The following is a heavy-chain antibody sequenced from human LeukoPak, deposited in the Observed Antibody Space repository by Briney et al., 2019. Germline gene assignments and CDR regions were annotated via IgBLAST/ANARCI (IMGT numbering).Heavy chain of an antibody. D-gene: IGHD1-20*01. CDR3: ARGRGYNWDQIYFVY. Sequence: RTSETPSLTCAVPNGSFSGCFWSWLRQPPGKGLECIGDINHSGSSHYNPSLKNRAVMSIDTSKNEFSLRLTSVTAADTAVYYCARGRGYNWDQIYFVYWGHGTLVTVSS. CDR2: INHSGSS. J-gene: IGHJ4*01. V-gene: IGHV4-34*01. CDR1: NGSFSGCF.